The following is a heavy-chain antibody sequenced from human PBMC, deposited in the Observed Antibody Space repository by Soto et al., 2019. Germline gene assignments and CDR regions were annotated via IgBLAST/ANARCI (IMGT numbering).Heavy chain of an antibody. V-gene: IGHV1-18*01. CDR1: TFTSYG. CDR3: ARGKESIEPSRYMDV. CDR2: ISAYNGNT. D-gene: IGHD3-22*01. Sequence: TFTSYGISWVRQAPGQGLEWMGWISAYNGNTNYAQKLQGRVTMTTDTSTSTAYMELRSLRSDDTAVYYCARGKESIEPSRYMDVWGKGTTVTVSS. J-gene: IGHJ6*03.